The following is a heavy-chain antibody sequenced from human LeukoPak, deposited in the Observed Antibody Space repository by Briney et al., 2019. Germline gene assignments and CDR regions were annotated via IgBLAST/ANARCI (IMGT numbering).Heavy chain of an antibody. J-gene: IGHJ4*02. D-gene: IGHD3-22*01. CDR3: ARREISSGYVYYFDY. V-gene: IGHV4-59*01. CDR1: GGSISSYY. CDR2: IYYSGST. Sequence: SETLSLTCTVSGGSISSYYWSWIRPPPGKGLEWIGYIYYSGSTNYNPSLQSRVTISVDTSKNQFSLKLSSVTAADTAVYYCARREISSGYVYYFDYWGQGTLVTVSS.